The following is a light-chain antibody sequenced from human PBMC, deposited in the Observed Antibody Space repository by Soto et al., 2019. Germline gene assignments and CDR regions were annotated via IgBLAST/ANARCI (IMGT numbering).Light chain of an antibody. CDR3: SSYTSSSTRCV. J-gene: IGLJ1*01. CDR2: DVS. CDR1: SSDVGGYNC. V-gene: IGLV2-14*01. Sequence: QSVLTQPASVSGSPGQSITISCTGTSSDVGGYNCVSWYQQHPGKAPKLMIYDVSNRPSGVSNRFSGSKSGNTASLTISGLQAEDEADYYCSSYTSSSTRCVFGNGTKVTVL.